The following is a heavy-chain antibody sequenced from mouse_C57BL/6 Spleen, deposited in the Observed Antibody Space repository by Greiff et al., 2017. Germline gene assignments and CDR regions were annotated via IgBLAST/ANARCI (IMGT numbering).Heavy chain of an antibody. Sequence: QVQLQQPGAELVKPGASVKLSCKASGYTFTSYWMHWVKQRPGQGLEWIGMIHPNSGSTNYNEKFKSKATLTVDKSSSTAYMQLSSLTSEDSAVYDCARGGLLWPYYYAMDYWGQGTSVTVAS. D-gene: IGHD2-1*01. CDR3: ARGGLLWPYYYAMDY. J-gene: IGHJ4*01. CDR2: IHPNSGST. V-gene: IGHV1-64*01. CDR1: GYTFTSYW.